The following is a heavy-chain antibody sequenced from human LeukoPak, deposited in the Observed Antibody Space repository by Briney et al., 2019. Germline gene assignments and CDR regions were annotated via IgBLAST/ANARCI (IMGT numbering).Heavy chain of an antibody. Sequence: GSLRLSCAASGFTFSSSAMSWVRQAPGKGLEWVSSISGSGSGGSTYYADSVKGRFTISRDNFKNTLYLQMNSLIAEDTAVYYCAKSGYNRFDYWGQGTLVTVSS. V-gene: IGHV3-23*01. CDR2: ISGSGSGGST. CDR3: AKSGYNRFDY. D-gene: IGHD5-24*01. CDR1: GFTFSSSA. J-gene: IGHJ4*02.